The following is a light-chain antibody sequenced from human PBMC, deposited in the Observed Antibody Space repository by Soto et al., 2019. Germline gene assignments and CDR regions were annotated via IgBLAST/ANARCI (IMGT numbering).Light chain of an antibody. V-gene: IGKV4-1*01. CDR2: WAS. J-gene: IGKJ4*01. Sequence: MVMTKASNSLAVAPVDRDTVHCKSSQSVLYNSKNKNFLAWYQQKPGHPPKLLFYWASTRESGVPDRFSGSGSGTDFTLPISSLQAEDGAVSYCQLYPSSLLAFGGGTKVDIK. CDR3: QLYPSSLLA. CDR1: QSVLYNSKNKNF.